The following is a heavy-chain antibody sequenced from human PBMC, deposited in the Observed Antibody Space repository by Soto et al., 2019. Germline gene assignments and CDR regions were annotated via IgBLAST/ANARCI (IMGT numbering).Heavy chain of an antibody. Sequence: SETLSLTCTVSGGSVSSGSYYWSWIRQPPGKGLEWIGYIYYSGSTNYNPSHKSRVTISVDTSKNQFSLKLSSVTAADTAVYYCARDPSGLYSKGDYYYYGMDVWGQGTTVTVSS. CDR1: GGSVSSGSYY. D-gene: IGHD4-4*01. J-gene: IGHJ6*02. CDR2: IYYSGST. CDR3: ARDPSGLYSKGDYYYYGMDV. V-gene: IGHV4-61*01.